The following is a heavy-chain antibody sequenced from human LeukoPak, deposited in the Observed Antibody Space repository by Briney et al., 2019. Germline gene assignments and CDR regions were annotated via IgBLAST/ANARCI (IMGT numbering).Heavy chain of an antibody. D-gene: IGHD3-10*01. CDR3: ARERRFGGNWFDP. CDR1: GGSISGGSYY. V-gene: IGHV4-61*02. Sequence: SQTLSLTCTVSGGSISGGSYYWSWIRQPAGKGLEWIGRIYTSGSTNYNPSLKSRVTISVDTSKNQFSLKLSSVTAADTAVYYCARERRFGGNWFDPWGQGTLVTVSS. CDR2: IYTSGST. J-gene: IGHJ5*02.